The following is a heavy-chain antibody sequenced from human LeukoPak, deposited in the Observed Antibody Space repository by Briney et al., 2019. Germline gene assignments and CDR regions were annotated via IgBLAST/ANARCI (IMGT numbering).Heavy chain of an antibody. J-gene: IGHJ4*02. CDR1: GFTFSSYA. Sequence: PGGSLRLSCAASGFTFSSYAMSWVRQAPGKGLEWVSAISGSGGSTFYADSVKGRFTISRDNSKNTLHLQMNSLRAEDTAVYYCARDSGRIGGAVAGSFDYWGQGTLVTVSS. D-gene: IGHD6-19*01. CDR3: ARDSGRIGGAVAGSFDY. CDR2: ISGSGGST. V-gene: IGHV3-23*01.